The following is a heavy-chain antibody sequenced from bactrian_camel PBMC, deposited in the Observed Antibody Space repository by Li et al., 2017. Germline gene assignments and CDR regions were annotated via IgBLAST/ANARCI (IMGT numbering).Heavy chain of an antibody. Sequence: HVQLVESGGGSVQTGGSLRLSCVVSGHSRGSNCVGWYRLPPGRAPAEREGIAAIRRSGGETWYAGSVKGRFTISQDSARNTVYLQMNSLKPEDTAIYYCATGVYCAHELSPDEYDVWGQGTQVTVS. CDR1: GHSRGSNC. D-gene: IGHD3*01. CDR2: IRRSGGET. CDR3: ATGVYCAHELSPDEYDV. V-gene: IGHV3-3*01. J-gene: IGHJ4*01.